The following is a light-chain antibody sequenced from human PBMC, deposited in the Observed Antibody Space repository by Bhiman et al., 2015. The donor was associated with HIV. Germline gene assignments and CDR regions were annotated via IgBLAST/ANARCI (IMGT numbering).Light chain of an antibody. V-gene: IGLV3-21*04. J-gene: IGLJ3*02. CDR3: QVWDSSSDHSWV. Sequence: SYELTQPPSVSVAPGKTARITCGGNNIESKSVHWYQQKPGQAPVLVIYYDSDRPSGIPERFSGSNSGNTATLTISRVEAGDEADYYCQVWDSSSDHSWVFGGGTKLTVL. CDR2: YDS. CDR1: NIESKS.